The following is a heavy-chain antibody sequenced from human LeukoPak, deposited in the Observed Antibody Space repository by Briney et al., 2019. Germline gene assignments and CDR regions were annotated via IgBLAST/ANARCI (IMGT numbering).Heavy chain of an antibody. CDR2: ISSSSSYI. V-gene: IGHV3-21*01. J-gene: IGHJ6*02. D-gene: IGHD4-17*01. CDR3: ARVPDGDYSYGMDV. CDR1: GFTFSSYS. Sequence: GGSLRLSCAASGFTFSSYSMNWVRQAPGKGLEWVSSISSSSSYINYADSVKGRFTISRDNAKNSLYLQMNSLRAEDTAVYYCARVPDGDYSYGMDVWGQGTTVTVSS.